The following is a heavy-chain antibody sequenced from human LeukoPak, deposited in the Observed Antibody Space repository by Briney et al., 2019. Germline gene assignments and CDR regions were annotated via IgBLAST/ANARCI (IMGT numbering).Heavy chain of an antibody. J-gene: IGHJ3*02. CDR2: INPNSGGT. V-gene: IGHV1-2*02. D-gene: IGHD3-22*01. Sequence: GASVKVSCKASGYTFTGYYMHWVRQAPGPGLGWMGWINPNSGGTNYAQKFQGRVTMTRDTSISTAYMELSRLRSDDTAVYYCARDSINRYYYDSSGADAFDIWGQGTMVTVSS. CDR1: GYTFTGYY. CDR3: ARDSINRYYYDSSGADAFDI.